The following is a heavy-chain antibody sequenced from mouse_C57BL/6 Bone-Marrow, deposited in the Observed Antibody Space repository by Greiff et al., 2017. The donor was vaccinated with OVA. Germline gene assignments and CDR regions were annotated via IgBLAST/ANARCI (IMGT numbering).Heavy chain of an antibody. V-gene: IGHV1-81*01. J-gene: IGHJ3*01. CDR3: ARGGIYYGNYEGLAY. D-gene: IGHD2-1*01. CDR1: GYTFTSYG. Sequence: QVQLQQSGAELARPGASVKLSCKASGYTFTSYGISWVKQRTGQGLEWIGEIYPRSGNTYYNEKFKGKATLTADKSSSTAYMELRSLTSEDSAVYFCARGGIYYGNYEGLAYWGQGTLVTVSA. CDR2: IYPRSGNT.